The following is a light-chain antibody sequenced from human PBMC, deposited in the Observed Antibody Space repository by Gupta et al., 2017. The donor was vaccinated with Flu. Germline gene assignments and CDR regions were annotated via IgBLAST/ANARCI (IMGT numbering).Light chain of an antibody. V-gene: IGLV3-1*01. CDR2: QNN. CDR1: NLGDFF. Sequence: SELSPSPSVSVSPGQTANISYSGDNLGDFFASWYQQKTGQSPVLLIHQNNKRHSGIPERFSGSKSGNTATLTISGTQAIDEDDYYFHAWDVSTAIFGGGTKVNV. CDR3: HAWDVSTAI. J-gene: IGLJ2*01.